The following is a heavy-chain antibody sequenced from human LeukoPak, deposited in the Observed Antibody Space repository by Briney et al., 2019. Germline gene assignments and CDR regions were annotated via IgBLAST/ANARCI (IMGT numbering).Heavy chain of an antibody. V-gene: IGHV4-34*01. CDR3: ARRWPIVVVPAAIPFDY. Sequence: SETLSLTCAVYGGSFSGYYWSWIRQPPGKGLEWIGEINHSGSTNYNPSLKSRVTISVDTSKNQFSLKLSSVTAADTAVYYCARRWPIVVVPAAIPFDYWGQGTLVTVSS. CDR1: GGSFSGYY. CDR2: INHSGST. J-gene: IGHJ4*02. D-gene: IGHD2-2*01.